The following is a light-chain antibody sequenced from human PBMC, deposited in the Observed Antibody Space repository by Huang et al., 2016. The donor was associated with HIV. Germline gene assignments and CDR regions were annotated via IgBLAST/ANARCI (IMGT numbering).Light chain of an antibody. J-gene: IGKJ4*01. V-gene: IGKV1-39*01. CDR3: QQSYSTPLT. CDR1: QTIRNY. CDR2: TTS. Sequence: IQMTQSPSSLSASVGYRVTITCRASQTIRNYLNWYQQKPGKAPNLLILTTSRLEGGVPPRFSGGGSGTEFTLTINSLQPEDFATYYCQQSYSTPLTFGGGTKVEIK.